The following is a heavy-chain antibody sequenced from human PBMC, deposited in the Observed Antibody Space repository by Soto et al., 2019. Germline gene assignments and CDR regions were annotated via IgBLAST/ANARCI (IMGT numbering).Heavy chain of an antibody. J-gene: IGHJ6*02. Sequence: EVQLVESGGGLVQPGGSLRLSCAASGFTFSSYSMNWVRQAPGKGLEWVSYISSSSSTIYYADSVKGRFTISRDNAKNSLYLQMNSLRDEDTAVYYCARDITCSSTSCYYYGMDVWGQGTTVTVSS. CDR2: ISSSSSTI. D-gene: IGHD2-2*01. CDR1: GFTFSSYS. CDR3: ARDITCSSTSCYYYGMDV. V-gene: IGHV3-48*02.